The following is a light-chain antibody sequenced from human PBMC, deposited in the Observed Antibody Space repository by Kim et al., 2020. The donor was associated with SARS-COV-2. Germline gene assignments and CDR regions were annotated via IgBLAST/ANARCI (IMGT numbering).Light chain of an antibody. J-gene: IGKJ1*01. CDR1: QSLTTNY. CDR3: QQYVSSSWT. CDR2: GAS. V-gene: IGKV3-20*01. Sequence: SPGEGATLACRASQSLTTNYLAWYQQKPGQAPTLLIYGASSRATNIPDRFSGSGSGTDFTLTISRLEPEDFAVYFCQQYVSSSWTFGQGTKVDIK.